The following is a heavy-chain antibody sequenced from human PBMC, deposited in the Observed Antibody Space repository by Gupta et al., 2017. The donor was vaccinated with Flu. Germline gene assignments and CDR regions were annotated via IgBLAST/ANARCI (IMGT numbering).Heavy chain of an antibody. CDR3: ARVSGDFWSGRWFDP. J-gene: IGHJ5*02. CDR2: IIPIFGTA. D-gene: IGHD3-3*01. Sequence: APGQGLEWMGGIIPIFGTANYAQKFQGRVTITADESTSTAYMELSSLRSEDTAVYYCARVSGDFWSGRWFDPWGQGTLVTVSS. V-gene: IGHV1-69*01.